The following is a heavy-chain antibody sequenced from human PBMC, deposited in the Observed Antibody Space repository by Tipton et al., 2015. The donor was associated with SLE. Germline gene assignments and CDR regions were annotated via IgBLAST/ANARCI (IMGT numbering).Heavy chain of an antibody. CDR1: GGSFSGYY. V-gene: IGHV4-34*01. J-gene: IGHJ4*02. CDR3: ARDLEK. D-gene: IGHD5-24*01. Sequence: TLSLTCAVYGGSFSGYYWSWIRQSPGKGLEWIGEINHSGSTNYNPSLKSRVTISVDTSKKQFSLKVSSVTAADTAVYYCARDLEKWGQGTLVTVSS. CDR2: INHSGST.